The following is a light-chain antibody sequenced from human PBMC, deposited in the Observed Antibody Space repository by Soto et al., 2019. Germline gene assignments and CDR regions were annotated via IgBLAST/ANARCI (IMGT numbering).Light chain of an antibody. J-gene: IGLJ2*01. Sequence: QSALTQPRSVSGSPGQSVTVSCTGTSSDVGGYNFVSWFQQHPGKAPKLIIYDVTERPSGVPDRFSGSKSGNTASLTISGLQAGDEADCYCCSYAGTYAMVFGGGTKLTVL. CDR2: DVT. V-gene: IGLV2-11*01. CDR3: CSYAGTYAMV. CDR1: SSDVGGYNF.